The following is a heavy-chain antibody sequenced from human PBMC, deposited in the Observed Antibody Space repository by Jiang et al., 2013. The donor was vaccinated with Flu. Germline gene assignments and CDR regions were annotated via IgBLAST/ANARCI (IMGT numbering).Heavy chain of an antibody. V-gene: IGHV1-3*01. CDR3: ARGLKDYSGRAYYFDY. Sequence: SGAEVKKPGASVKVSCQASGYTFSSYVIHWVRQAPGQRFEWMGWINAGNGDTIYSQRFQGRVTITTDTSASTAYMEVSSLRSEDTAEYFCARGLKDYSGRAYYFDYWGQGTLVTVSS. J-gene: IGHJ4*02. CDR1: GYTFSSYV. CDR2: INAGNGDT. D-gene: IGHD5-12*01.